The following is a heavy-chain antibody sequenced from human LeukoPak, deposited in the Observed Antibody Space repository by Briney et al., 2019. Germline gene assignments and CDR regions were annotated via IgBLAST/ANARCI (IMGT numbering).Heavy chain of an antibody. Sequence: SETLSLTCAVSGYSISSGYYWGWIRQPPGKGLEWIGSIYHSGSTYYNPSLKGRVTISVDTSKNQFSLKLSSVTAADTAVYYCAGTYYDFWRSFFDYWGQGTLVTVSS. D-gene: IGHD3-3*01. V-gene: IGHV4-38-2*01. CDR1: GYSISSGYY. CDR2: IYHSGST. J-gene: IGHJ4*02. CDR3: AGTYYDFWRSFFDY.